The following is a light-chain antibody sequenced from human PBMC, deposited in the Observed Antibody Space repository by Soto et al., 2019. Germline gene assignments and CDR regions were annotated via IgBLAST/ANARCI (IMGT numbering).Light chain of an antibody. CDR3: MQTLQGPTT. CDR1: QSLLHSNRKNY. J-gene: IGKJ4*01. V-gene: IGKV2-28*01. Sequence: DIVMTQSPLSLPVTPGESASISCRSSQSLLHSNRKNYLDWYLQKPGQSPQLLIYLGSNRAPGVPDRFSVSGSGTDFALKISRVEAEDVGVYYCMQTLQGPTTFGEGTKVDIK. CDR2: LGS.